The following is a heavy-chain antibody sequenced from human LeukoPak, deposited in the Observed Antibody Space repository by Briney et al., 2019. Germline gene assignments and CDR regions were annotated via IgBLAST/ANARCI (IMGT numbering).Heavy chain of an antibody. CDR2: INHSGST. Sequence: SETLSLTCAVYGGSFSGYYWSWIRQPPGNRLEWIGEINHSGSTNYNPSLKSRVTISVDTSKNRFSLKLSSVTAADTAVYYCARDLDYCGNSGDYWGQGTLVTVSS. V-gene: IGHV4-34*01. CDR3: ARDLDYCGNSGDY. D-gene: IGHD4-17*01. CDR1: GGSFSGYY. J-gene: IGHJ4*02.